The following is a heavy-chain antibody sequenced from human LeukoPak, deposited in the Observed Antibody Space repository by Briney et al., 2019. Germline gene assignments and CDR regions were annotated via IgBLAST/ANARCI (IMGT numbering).Heavy chain of an antibody. CDR1: GFTLSSYW. J-gene: IGHJ4*02. Sequence: GGSLRLSCAASGFTLSSYWMNWVRQAPGKGLEWVSYIKQDRSEIYYVDSVKGRFTISRDNAKNSLYLQMNSLRAEDTAVYCCARAVYGAENDYWGQGTLVTVSS. CDR3: ARAVYGAENDY. CDR2: IKQDRSEI. V-gene: IGHV3-7*01. D-gene: IGHD4/OR15-4a*01.